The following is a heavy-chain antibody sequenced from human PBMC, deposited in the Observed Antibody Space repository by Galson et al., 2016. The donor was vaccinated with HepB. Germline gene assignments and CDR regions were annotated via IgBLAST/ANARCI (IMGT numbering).Heavy chain of an antibody. V-gene: IGHV3-21*01. J-gene: IGHJ4*02. D-gene: IGHD1-26*01. CDR2: ISISSSYI. Sequence: SLRLSCAASGFTFNSYTTNWVRQAPGKGLEWVSSISISSSYIYYADSVKGRFTISRDNAKNSLYLQMNSLRAADTAVYYCARGSYWLLQHGYYFDYWGQGTLVIVSS. CDR3: ARGSYWLLQHGYYFDY. CDR1: GFTFNSYT.